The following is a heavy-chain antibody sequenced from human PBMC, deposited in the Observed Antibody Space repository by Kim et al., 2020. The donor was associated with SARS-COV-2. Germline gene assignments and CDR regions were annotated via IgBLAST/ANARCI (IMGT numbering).Heavy chain of an antibody. CDR2: VDHSGTT. CDR1: GASISSSSC. Sequence: SETLSLTCVVSGASISSSSCWSWVRQPPWKGLEWIGEVDHSGTTSYNVSLKNRVSILVDKSKNQFSLRLTSVSAADTAVYYCARGVSSAWTLRAWFDPWGQGTLVTVS. D-gene: IGHD3-22*01. J-gene: IGHJ5*02. CDR3: ARGVSSAWTLRAWFDP. V-gene: IGHV4-4*02.